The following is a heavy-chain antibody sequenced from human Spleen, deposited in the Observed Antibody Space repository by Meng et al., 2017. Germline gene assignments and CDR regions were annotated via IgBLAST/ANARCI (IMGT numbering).Heavy chain of an antibody. CDR3: TRGTIVGAEPYDY. CDR2: IRSKAYGGTT. D-gene: IGHD1-26*01. CDR1: GFTFGDYA. Sequence: GESLKISCRASGFTFGDYAMSWVRQAPGKGLEWVGFIRSKAYGGTTENAASVKGRFTISRDDSKSIAYLQMNSLKTEDTAVYYCTRGTIVGAEPYDYWGQGTLVTVSS. J-gene: IGHJ4*02. V-gene: IGHV3-49*04.